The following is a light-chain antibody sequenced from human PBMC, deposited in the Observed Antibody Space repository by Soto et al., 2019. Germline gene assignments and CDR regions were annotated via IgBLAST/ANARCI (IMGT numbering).Light chain of an antibody. V-gene: IGKV1-9*01. J-gene: IGKJ5*01. CDR2: AAS. CDR3: QQLSGYPIT. CDR1: QGISSY. Sequence: DIQLTQSPSFLSASVGDRVTITCRASQGISSYLAWYQQKPGKAPNLLIYAASTLQSGVPSRFSGSGSGTEFTLTISSLQHEDFTTYYCQQLSGYPITFGRGTRLEIK.